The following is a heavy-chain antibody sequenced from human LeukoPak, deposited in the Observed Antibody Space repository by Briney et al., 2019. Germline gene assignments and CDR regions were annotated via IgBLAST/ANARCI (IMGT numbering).Heavy chain of an antibody. V-gene: IGHV3-23*01. CDR2: ISGSGGST. Sequence: PGGSLRLSCAASGFTFSSYAMSWVRQAPGKGLEGVSAISGSGGSTYYADSVKGRFTISRDNSQYTLSLQMNSLGAEDTAVYYCARVSSSTSCPDCYYMDVWGKGTTVTVSS. D-gene: IGHD2-2*01. CDR1: GFTFSSYA. CDR3: ARVSSSTSCPDCYYMDV. J-gene: IGHJ6*03.